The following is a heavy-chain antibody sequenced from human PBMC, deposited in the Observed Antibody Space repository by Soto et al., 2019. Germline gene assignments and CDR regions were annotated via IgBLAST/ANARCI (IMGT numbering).Heavy chain of an antibody. CDR3: ARRDGTVTTSYYYYYYMDV. J-gene: IGHJ6*03. CDR1: GGSISSSSYY. Sequence: SETLSLTCTVSGGSISSSSYYWGWIRQPPGKGLEWIGSIYYSGSTYYNPSLKSRVTISVDTSKNQFSLKLSSVTAADTAVYYCARRDGTVTTSYYYYYYMDVWGKGTTVTVSS. V-gene: IGHV4-39*01. CDR2: IYYSGST. D-gene: IGHD4-4*01.